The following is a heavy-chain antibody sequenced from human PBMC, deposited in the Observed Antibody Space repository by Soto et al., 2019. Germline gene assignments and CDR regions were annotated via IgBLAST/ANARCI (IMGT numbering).Heavy chain of an antibody. CDR1: GGSISGYY. Sequence: SETLSLTCTVSGGSISGYYWSWIRQPPGKGLEWIGYMYNTGSTVYNPSLKSRVTISVDTSKNQFSLKLSSVTAADTAVYYCAGGEAGTTGYYYYYGMDVWGQGTTVTVSS. V-gene: IGHV4-59*12. CDR3: AGGEAGTTGYYYYYGMDV. D-gene: IGHD1-7*01. J-gene: IGHJ6*02. CDR2: MYNTGST.